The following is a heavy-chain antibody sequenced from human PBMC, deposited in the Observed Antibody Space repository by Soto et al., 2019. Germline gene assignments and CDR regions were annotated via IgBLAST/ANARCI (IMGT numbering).Heavy chain of an antibody. CDR2: IYPGDSDA. V-gene: IGHV5-51*01. CDR1: GYSFTTYW. D-gene: IGHD5-12*01. J-gene: IGHJ3*01. Sequence: PGESLKISCKGSGYSFTTYWLAWVRQMPEKGLEYMGIIYPGDSDARYSPSFQGQVTISADKSISTAYLQWTSLKASETAIYYCERSRVSTPRLEDPFDVWGQGTMVTVSS. CDR3: ERSRVSTPRLEDPFDV.